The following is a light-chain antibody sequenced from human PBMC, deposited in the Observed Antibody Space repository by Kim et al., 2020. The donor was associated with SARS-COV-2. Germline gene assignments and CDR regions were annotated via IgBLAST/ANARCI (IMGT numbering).Light chain of an antibody. Sequence: GQSITISCTGTSRDVVSYNLFSGYQHHPGKAPKLMIYEGTKRPSGVSNRFSGSKSGNTASLTISGLHAEDEADYYCCSYAGSSTYVFGTGTKVTVL. CDR2: EGT. J-gene: IGLJ1*01. V-gene: IGLV2-23*01. CDR3: CSYAGSSTYV. CDR1: SRDVVSYNL.